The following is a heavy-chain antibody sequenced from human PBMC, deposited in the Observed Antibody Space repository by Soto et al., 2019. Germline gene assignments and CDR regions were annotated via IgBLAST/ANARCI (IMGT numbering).Heavy chain of an antibody. Sequence: GGSLRLSCAASGFTFSSYAMSWVRQAPGKGLEWVSAISGSGGSTYYADSVKGRFTISRDNSKNTLYLQMNSLRAEDTAVYYCANPPTDPDAFDIWGQGTMVTVSS. CDR1: GFTFSSYA. CDR3: ANPPTDPDAFDI. J-gene: IGHJ3*02. V-gene: IGHV3-23*01. D-gene: IGHD4-17*01. CDR2: ISGSGGST.